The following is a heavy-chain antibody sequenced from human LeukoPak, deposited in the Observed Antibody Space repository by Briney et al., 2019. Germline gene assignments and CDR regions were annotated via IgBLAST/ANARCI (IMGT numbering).Heavy chain of an antibody. V-gene: IGHV3-15*01. Sequence: GGSLRLSSAASGFTFSKAWMSWVRHAPGQGLEWVGRVKSKTDGGTIDYAAPVKGRFTISRDDSKDTLFLQMNSLKTEDTAVYYCATDLSELDDSGYYDKYFHHWGQGTLVSVSS. CDR1: GFTFSKAW. D-gene: IGHD3-22*01. J-gene: IGHJ1*01. CDR2: VKSKTDGGTI. CDR3: ATDLSELDDSGYYDKYFHH.